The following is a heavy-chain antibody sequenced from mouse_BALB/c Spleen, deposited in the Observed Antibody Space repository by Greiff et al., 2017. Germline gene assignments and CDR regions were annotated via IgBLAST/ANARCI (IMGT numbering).Heavy chain of an antibody. CDR2: IDPENGDT. J-gene: IGHJ2*01. CDR3: ARYDYDEGGLDY. Sequence: EVQLQQSGAELVRSGASVKLSCTASGFNIKDYYMHWVKQRPEQGLEWIGWIDPENGDTEYAPKFQGKATMTADTSSNTAYLQLSSLTSEDTAVYYCARYDYDEGGLDYWGQGTTLTVSS. D-gene: IGHD2-4*01. CDR1: GFNIKDYY. V-gene: IGHV14-4*02.